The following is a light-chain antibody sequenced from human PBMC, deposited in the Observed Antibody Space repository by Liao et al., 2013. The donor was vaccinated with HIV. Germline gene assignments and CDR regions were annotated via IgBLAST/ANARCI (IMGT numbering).Light chain of an antibody. J-gene: IGLJ1*01. CDR1: NIGSKS. CDR2: SNS. Sequence: SYELAQPPSVSVAPGKTARISCGGNNIGSKSVHWYQQKSGQAPVLLIYSNSDRPSGLPERFSGSNSGNTATLTISGTQAMDEADYYCQAWDSNSYVFGTGTKVTVL. CDR3: QAWDSNSYV. V-gene: IGLV3-21*01.